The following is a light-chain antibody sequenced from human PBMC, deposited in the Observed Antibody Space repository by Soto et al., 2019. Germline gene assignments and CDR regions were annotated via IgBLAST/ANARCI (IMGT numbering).Light chain of an antibody. CDR1: QSVNSN. CDR3: QQYSNWSPLT. V-gene: IGKV3-15*01. CDR2: DAF. Sequence: EIVMTQSPATLSVSPGEGATLSCRASQSVNSNLAWYQQKPGQAPRLLIYDAFTRATGVPARFSGNGSWPEFTLTISSLQPEDAAVYFCQQYSNWSPLTFGGGTKVEI. J-gene: IGKJ4*01.